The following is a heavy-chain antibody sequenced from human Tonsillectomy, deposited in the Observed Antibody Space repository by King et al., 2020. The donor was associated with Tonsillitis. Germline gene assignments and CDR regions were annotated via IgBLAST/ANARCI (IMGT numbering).Heavy chain of an antibody. V-gene: IGHV3-23*04. CDR1: GFTFSSCA. Sequence: VQLVESGGGLVQPGGSLRLSCAASGFTFSSCAMTWVRQAPGMRREWVSAISGSAGGTYYPDSVKGRFTISRDNSKNTLYLQMNSLRAEDTAVYYCAKGWVEMDAWGQGTLVTVSS. D-gene: IGHD5-24*01. J-gene: IGHJ4*02. CDR3: AKGWVEMDA. CDR2: ISGSAGGT.